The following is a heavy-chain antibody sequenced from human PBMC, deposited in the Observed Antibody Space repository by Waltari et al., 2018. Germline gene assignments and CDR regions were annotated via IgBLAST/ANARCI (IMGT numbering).Heavy chain of an antibody. J-gene: IGHJ6*02. V-gene: IGHV3-30*01. CDR2: ISYDGSNK. Sequence: QVQLVESGGGVVQPGRSLRLSCAASGFTFSSYAMHWVRQAPGQGLEWVAVISYDGSNKYYADSVKGRFTISRDNSKNTLYLQMNSLRAEDTAVYYCARDTAMVRGVIGIYYYGMDVWGQGTTVTVSS. CDR1: GFTFSSYA. D-gene: IGHD3-10*01. CDR3: ARDTAMVRGVIGIYYYGMDV.